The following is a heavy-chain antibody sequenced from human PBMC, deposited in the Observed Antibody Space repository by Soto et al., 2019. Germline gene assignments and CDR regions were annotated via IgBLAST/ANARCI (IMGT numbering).Heavy chain of an antibody. Sequence: SETLSLTCTVSGGSLSSYDWSWVRQPPGKGLEWIGYIYYSGSTNYNPSLKSRVTISVDTSKNQFSLKLSSVTAADTAVYYCARAARDGYNFYGRGAFGIWGQGTMVTVSS. CDR1: GGSLSSYD. V-gene: IGHV4-59*01. CDR2: IYYSGST. D-gene: IGHD5-12*01. CDR3: ARAARDGYNFYGRGAFGI. J-gene: IGHJ3*02.